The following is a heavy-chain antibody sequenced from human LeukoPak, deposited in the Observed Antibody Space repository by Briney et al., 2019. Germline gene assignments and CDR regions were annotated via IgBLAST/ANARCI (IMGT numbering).Heavy chain of an antibody. CDR3: ARGPYYYGSGD. CDR2: INSDGSSI. V-gene: IGHV3-74*01. CDR1: GFTFSSHW. Sequence: GGSLRLSCVASGFTFSSHWMHWVRQAPGKGLVWVSRINSDGSSITYADFVKGRFTISRDNAKNTLYLQMSSLRAEDTALYYCARGPYYYGSGDWGQGTLVTVSS. J-gene: IGHJ4*02. D-gene: IGHD3-10*01.